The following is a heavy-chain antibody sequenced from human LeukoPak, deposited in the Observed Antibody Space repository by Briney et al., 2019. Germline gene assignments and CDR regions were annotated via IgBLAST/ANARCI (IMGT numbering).Heavy chain of an antibody. CDR3: AREAVARTFDY. CDR2: IYSGGST. CDR1: GFTVSSNY. Sequence: GGSLRLSCAASGFTVSSNYMNWVRQAPGKGLEWVSVIYSGGSTYYADSVKGRFTISRDNAKNSLYLQMNSLRAEDTAVYHCAREAVARTFDYWGQGTLVTVSS. D-gene: IGHD6-19*01. V-gene: IGHV3-53*01. J-gene: IGHJ4*02.